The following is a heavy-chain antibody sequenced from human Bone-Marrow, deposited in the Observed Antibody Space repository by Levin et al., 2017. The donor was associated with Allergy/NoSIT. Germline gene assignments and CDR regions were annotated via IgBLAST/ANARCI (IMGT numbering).Heavy chain of an antibody. CDR3: ARDLIVATITGRHDY. CDR2: ISSSGSLE. Sequence: GGSLRLSCAASGFTFSDYYMSWIRQAPGKGLEWVSYISSSGSLEYYADSVKGRFTISRDNARNSLYLQVNSLRADDTAVYYCARDLIVATITGRHDYWGQGTLVTVSS. V-gene: IGHV3-11*01. J-gene: IGHJ4*02. CDR1: GFTFSDYY. D-gene: IGHD5-12*01.